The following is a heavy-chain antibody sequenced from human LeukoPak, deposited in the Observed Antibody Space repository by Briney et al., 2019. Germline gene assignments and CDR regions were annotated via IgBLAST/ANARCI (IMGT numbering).Heavy chain of an antibody. J-gene: IGHJ4*02. CDR3: ARGPPRRPHYYDSSGYYYDY. CDR1: GGSFSGYY. Sequence: SETLSLTCAVYGGSFSGYYWSWIRQPPGKGLERIGEINHSGSTNYNPSLKSRVTISLDTSKNQFSLKLSSVTAADTAVYYCARGPPRRPHYYDSSGYYYDYWGQGTLVTVSS. D-gene: IGHD3-22*01. CDR2: INHSGST. V-gene: IGHV4-34*01.